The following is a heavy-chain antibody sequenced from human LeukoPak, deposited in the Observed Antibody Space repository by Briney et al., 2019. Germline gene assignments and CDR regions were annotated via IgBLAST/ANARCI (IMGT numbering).Heavy chain of an antibody. Sequence: SETLSLTCTVSGGSISTFYWGWIRQPAGKGLEWIGRIFTSGSTNYNPSLKSRVTMSVDTSKNQFSLRLTSVTAADTAAYYCARARGYSYGSYMDVWGKGTTVTVSS. D-gene: IGHD5-18*01. V-gene: IGHV4-4*07. CDR3: ARARGYSYGSYMDV. CDR2: IFTSGST. CDR1: GGSISTFY. J-gene: IGHJ6*03.